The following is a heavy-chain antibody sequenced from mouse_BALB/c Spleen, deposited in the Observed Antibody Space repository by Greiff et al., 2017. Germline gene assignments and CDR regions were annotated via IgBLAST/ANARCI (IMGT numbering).Heavy chain of an antibody. CDR2: INPSTGYT. V-gene: IGHV1-7*01. CDR1: GYTFTSYW. J-gene: IGHJ4*01. Sequence: VKLQESGAELAKPGASVKMSCKASGYTFTSYWMHWVKQRPGQGLEWIGYINPSTGYTEYNQKFKDKATLTADKSSSTAYMQLSSLTSEDSAVYYCARRDDYDYYAMDYWGQGTSVTVSS. CDR3: ARRDDYDYYAMDY. D-gene: IGHD2-4*01.